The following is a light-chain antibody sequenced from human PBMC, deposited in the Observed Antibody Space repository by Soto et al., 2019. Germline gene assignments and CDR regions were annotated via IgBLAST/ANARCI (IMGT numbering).Light chain of an antibody. CDR3: QQYNSYPWT. Sequence: DITMSQSPATLSASEGDRVTITCRASQSISSWLAWYQQKPGKAPKLLIYDASSLESGVPSRFSGSGSGTEFTLTITSLQPDDFATYYCQQYNSYPWTFGQGTKVDI. J-gene: IGKJ1*01. CDR2: DAS. V-gene: IGKV1-5*01. CDR1: QSISSW.